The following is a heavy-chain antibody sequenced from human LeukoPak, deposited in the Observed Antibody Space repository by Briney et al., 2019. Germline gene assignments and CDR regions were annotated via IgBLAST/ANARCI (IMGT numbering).Heavy chain of an antibody. CDR2: MYYSGRT. V-gene: IGHV4-39*01. CDR1: GDSISSVGYY. CDR3: ARGAFCTATSCLETPYHFDY. D-gene: IGHD2-8*02. J-gene: IGHJ4*02. Sequence: PSETLSLTCAVSGDSISSVGYYWGWIRQPPGRGLEWIGSMYYSGRTYYSPSLKSRVTISADTSKNQFSLKLSSVTAADTAVYFCARGAFCTATSCLETPYHFDYWGQRTLVTVSS.